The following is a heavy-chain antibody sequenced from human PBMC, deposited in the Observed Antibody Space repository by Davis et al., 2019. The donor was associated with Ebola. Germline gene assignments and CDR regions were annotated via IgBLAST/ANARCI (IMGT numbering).Heavy chain of an antibody. Sequence: LSLTCAASGFTFSRYGMHWVRQAPGKGLEWVAFLRYDGTNKFYADSVKGRFTISRDNSKNMLFLQMNNLRAEDTAVYYCAKESDCTSDTCYTYYEYYFDYRGQGTLVTVSS. J-gene: IGHJ4*02. CDR2: LRYDGTNK. D-gene: IGHD2-2*02. CDR1: GFTFSRYG. CDR3: AKESDCTSDTCYTYYEYYFDY. V-gene: IGHV3-30*02.